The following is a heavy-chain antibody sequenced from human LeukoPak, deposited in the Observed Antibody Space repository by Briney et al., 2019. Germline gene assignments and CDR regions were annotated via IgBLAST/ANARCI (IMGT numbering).Heavy chain of an antibody. D-gene: IGHD6-19*01. J-gene: IGHJ5*02. Sequence: SVKVSCKASGYTFTSNYIHWVRQAPGQGLEWMGGIIPIFGTANYAQKFQGRVTITADESTSTAYMELSSLRSEDTAVYYCARERVRQWRGNWFDPWGQGTLVTVSS. CDR2: IIPIFGTA. CDR3: ARERVRQWRGNWFDP. V-gene: IGHV1-69*13. CDR1: GYTFTSNY.